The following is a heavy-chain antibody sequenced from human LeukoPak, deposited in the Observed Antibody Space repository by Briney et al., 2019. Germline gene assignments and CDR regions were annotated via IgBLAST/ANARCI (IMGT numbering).Heavy chain of an antibody. V-gene: IGHV3-53*01. CDR3: AGDLQPWGLGY. Sequence: PGGSLRLSCAASGFTVSSNYMSWVRQAPGKGLEWVSVIYSGGSTYYADSVKGRFTISRDNSKNTLYLQMNSLRAEDTAVYCCAGDLQPWGLGYWGQGTLVTVSS. J-gene: IGHJ4*02. D-gene: IGHD1-1*01. CDR2: IYSGGST. CDR1: GFTVSSNY.